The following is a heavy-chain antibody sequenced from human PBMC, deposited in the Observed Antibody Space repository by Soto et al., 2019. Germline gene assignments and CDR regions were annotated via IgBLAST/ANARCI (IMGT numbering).Heavy chain of an antibody. CDR2: IIPIFGTA. V-gene: IGHV1-69*13. Sequence: ASVKVSCKASGGTFSSYAISWVRQAPGQGLEWMGGIIPIFGTANYAQKFQGRVTITADESMSTAYMELSSLRSEDTAVYYCAREGAAGDIAAPLTYYYYGMDVWGQGTTVTVSS. CDR1: GGTFSSYA. CDR3: AREGAAGDIAAPLTYYYYGMDV. D-gene: IGHD6-6*01. J-gene: IGHJ6*02.